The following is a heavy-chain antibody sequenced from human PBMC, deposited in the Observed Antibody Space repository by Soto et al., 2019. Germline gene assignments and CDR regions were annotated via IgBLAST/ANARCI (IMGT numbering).Heavy chain of an antibody. J-gene: IGHJ4*02. CDR1: GLTFTNAW. CDR3: ATCYESGRECEEDYLAF. CDR2: VKRKATGGTI. Sequence: GGSLRLSCAASGLTFTNAWMAWVRQAPGKGLEWVGRVKRKATGGTIDYAAPVKDRFTISRDDSKNTLFLQMNNLKTEDTGVYYCATCYESGRECEEDYLAFWGQGTPVTVSS. V-gene: IGHV3-15*01. D-gene: IGHD3-10*01.